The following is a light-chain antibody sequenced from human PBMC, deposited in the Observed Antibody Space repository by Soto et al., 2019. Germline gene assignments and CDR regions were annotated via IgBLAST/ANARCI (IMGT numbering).Light chain of an antibody. J-gene: IGLJ1*01. CDR1: SSNIGAGYD. CDR2: GNN. Sequence: QSVLTQPPSVSGAPGQRVTISCTGNSSNIGAGYDVHWYQQLPVTAPKLLIYGNNNRPSGVPDRLSVSKSGTSASLAITGLQAEDEADYYCQSYDSSLSAYVFGPGTKVTVL. CDR3: QSYDSSLSAYV. V-gene: IGLV1-40*01.